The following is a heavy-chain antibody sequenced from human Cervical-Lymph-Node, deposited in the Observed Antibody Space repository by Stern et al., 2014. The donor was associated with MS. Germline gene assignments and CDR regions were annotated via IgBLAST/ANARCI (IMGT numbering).Heavy chain of an antibody. V-gene: IGHV5-51*01. J-gene: IGHJ4*02. CDR3: AKHGCSSDTCYVGSTMMDF. CDR2: IFPADSDP. D-gene: IGHD2-2*01. CDR1: GYRFTNYW. Sequence: VQLVQSGAEVKKPGESLQISCKASGYRFTNYWIGWVRQMPGKGLEWMGIIFPADSDPRYSPSCKGQVTMSVDKSTSPAYLQWSSLKASDTAIYYCAKHGCSSDTCYVGSTMMDFWGPGTLVTVSS.